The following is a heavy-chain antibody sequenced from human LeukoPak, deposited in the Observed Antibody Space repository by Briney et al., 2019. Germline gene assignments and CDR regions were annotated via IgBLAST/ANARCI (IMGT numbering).Heavy chain of an antibody. CDR1: GFTFSSYW. D-gene: IGHD3-10*01. J-gene: IGHJ4*02. CDR2: ISYDGRNK. V-gene: IGHV3-30*18. Sequence: GGSLRLSCAASGFTFSSYWMSWVRQAPGKGLEWVGVISYDGRNKNYADSVKGRFTISRDNSKNTLHLQVNSLRAEDTAVYYCAKDASPFGELWFFDYWGQGTLVTVSS. CDR3: AKDASPFGELWFFDY.